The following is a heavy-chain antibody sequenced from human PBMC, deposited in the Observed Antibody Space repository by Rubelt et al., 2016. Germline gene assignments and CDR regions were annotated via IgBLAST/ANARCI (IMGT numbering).Heavy chain of an antibody. V-gene: IGHV4-34*01. CDR2: INHSGST. D-gene: IGHD3-16*02. CDR3: ARGTDYVWGSYRYFDD. CDR1: GGSFSGYY. Sequence: QVQLQQWGAGLLKPSETLSLTCAVYGGSFSGYYWSWIRQPPGKGLEWIGEINHSGSTNYNPSLKCRVTISVDTAKNQFSLKLSSVTAADTAVYYCARGTDYVWGSYRYFDDWGQGTLVTVSS. J-gene: IGHJ4*02.